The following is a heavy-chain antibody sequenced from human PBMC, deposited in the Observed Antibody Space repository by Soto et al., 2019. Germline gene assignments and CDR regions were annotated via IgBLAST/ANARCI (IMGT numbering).Heavy chain of an antibody. V-gene: IGHV3-23*01. Sequence: EVQLLESGGGLVQPGGSLRLSCSASGFTFSIYAMTWVRQAPGKGLEWVSSISGSGDSAYYADSVKGRFTISRDNSKNTLYLQMSSLRAEDTAVYYCAKEGYFGYYYGLDVWGQGTTVTVSS. J-gene: IGHJ6*02. CDR1: GFTFSIYA. D-gene: IGHD3-9*01. CDR2: ISGSGDSA. CDR3: AKEGYFGYYYGLDV.